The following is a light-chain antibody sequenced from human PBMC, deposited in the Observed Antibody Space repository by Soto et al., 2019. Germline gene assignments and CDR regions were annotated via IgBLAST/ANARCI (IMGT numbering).Light chain of an antibody. CDR3: QQYNSFTT. J-gene: IGKJ1*01. Sequence: DIQMTQSPSTLSASVGDRVTITCRASQSISSWLAWYHQKPGKAPKLLIYRESSLDSGVPPRFRGSGSGKEFTLTIRILQPDDFAAYYCQQYNSFTTFGQGTKVEIK. CDR2: RES. V-gene: IGKV1-5*03. CDR1: QSISSW.